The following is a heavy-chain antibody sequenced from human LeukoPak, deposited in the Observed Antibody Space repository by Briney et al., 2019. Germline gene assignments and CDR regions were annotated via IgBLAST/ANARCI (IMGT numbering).Heavy chain of an antibody. J-gene: IGHJ4*02. V-gene: IGHV3-21*01. D-gene: IGHD6-19*01. Sequence: GSLRLSCAASGFTFSSYGMNWVRQAPGKGLEWVSSISSSSSYIYYADSVKGRFTISRDNAKNSLYLQMNSLRAEDTAVYYCARDPAVAGTAFLDYWGQGTLVTVSS. CDR2: ISSSSSYI. CDR3: ARDPAVAGTAFLDY. CDR1: GFTFSSYG.